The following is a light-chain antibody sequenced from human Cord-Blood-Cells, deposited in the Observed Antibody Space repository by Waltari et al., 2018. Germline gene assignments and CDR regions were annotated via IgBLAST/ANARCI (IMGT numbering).Light chain of an antibody. Sequence: QSALTQPASVSGSPGQSITISCTGTSSDVGSYNLVSWYQQHPGKAPKPMIYEVSKRPSGVSNRFSGSKSGNTASLTISGLQAEDEADYYCCSYAGSSTFGVVFGGGTKLTVL. V-gene: IGLV2-23*02. CDR3: CSYAGSSTFGVV. CDR1: SSDVGSYNL. CDR2: EVS. J-gene: IGLJ2*01.